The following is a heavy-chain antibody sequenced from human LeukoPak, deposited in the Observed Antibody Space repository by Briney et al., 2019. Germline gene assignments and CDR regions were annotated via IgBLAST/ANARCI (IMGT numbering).Heavy chain of an antibody. Sequence: PGGSLRLSCAASGFTSSDYYMSWIRQAPGKGLEWVSYISISSSYTNYEASVKGRFTISRDNAKNSLYLQMKSRRAEDTAVYYCARDTYYDILTYPDDAFDIWGQGTMVTVSS. CDR1: GFTSSDYY. CDR3: ARDTYYDILTYPDDAFDI. V-gene: IGHV3-11*06. CDR2: ISISSSYT. J-gene: IGHJ3*02. D-gene: IGHD3-9*01.